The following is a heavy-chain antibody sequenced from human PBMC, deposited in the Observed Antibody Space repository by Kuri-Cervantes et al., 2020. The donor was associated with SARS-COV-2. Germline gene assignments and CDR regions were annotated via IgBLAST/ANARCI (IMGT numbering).Heavy chain of an antibody. CDR3: ASKTYYYDSSGYYPDHSWYFDL. J-gene: IGHJ2*01. Sequence: SVKVSCKASGGTFSSYAISWVRQAPGQGLEWMGGIIPIFGTANYAQKFQGRVTITTDESTSTAYMELSSLRSEDTAVYYCASKTYYYDSSGYYPDHSWYFDLWGHGTLVTVSS. CDR1: GGTFSSYA. V-gene: IGHV1-69*05. CDR2: IIPIFGTA. D-gene: IGHD3-22*01.